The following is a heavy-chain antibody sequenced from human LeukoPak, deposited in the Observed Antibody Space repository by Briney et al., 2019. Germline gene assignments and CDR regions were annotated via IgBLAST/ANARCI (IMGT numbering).Heavy chain of an antibody. CDR2: TYHGSKWYN. CDR1: GDSVSSSSAA. CDR3: ARDLDFGGYSSFEY. J-gene: IGHJ4*02. Sequence: SQTLSLTCAISGDSVSSSSAAWNWIRQSPSRGLEWLGRTYHGSKWYNDYAESVKSRIIINPDTSKNRFSLQVDSVTPEDTAVYYCARDLDFGGYSSFEYWGQGTLVTVSS. V-gene: IGHV6-1*01. D-gene: IGHD4-23*01.